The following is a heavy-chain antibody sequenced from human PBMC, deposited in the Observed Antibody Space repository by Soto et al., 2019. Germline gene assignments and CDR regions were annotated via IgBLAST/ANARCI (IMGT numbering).Heavy chain of an antibody. V-gene: IGHV3-33*01. J-gene: IGHJ4*02. CDR3: AREQTDSGGYSDS. CDR1: GFNFSSYG. D-gene: IGHD3-22*01. Sequence: QVQLVESGGGVVQPGGSLRLSCAASGFNFSSYGIHWVRQAPGKGLEWVAIIWNDGSNEYYADSVKGRFTISRDNSKNTVYLQVSKLRAEDTAVYFSAREQTDSGGYSDSWGQGTLVTVSS. CDR2: IWNDGSNE.